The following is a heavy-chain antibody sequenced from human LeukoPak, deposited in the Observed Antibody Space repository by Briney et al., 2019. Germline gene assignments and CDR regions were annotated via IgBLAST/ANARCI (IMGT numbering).Heavy chain of an antibody. Sequence: SETLSLTCTVSGGSISNYYWSWIRQPPGKGLEWIGYVYYSGSTNYNPSLKSRVTISVDTSKNQFSLRLSSVTAADTAVYYCARLHYVWGSTPAFDYWGQGTLVTVSS. CDR3: ARLHYVWGSTPAFDY. CDR1: GGSISNYY. J-gene: IGHJ4*02. CDR2: VYYSGST. V-gene: IGHV4-59*01. D-gene: IGHD3-16*01.